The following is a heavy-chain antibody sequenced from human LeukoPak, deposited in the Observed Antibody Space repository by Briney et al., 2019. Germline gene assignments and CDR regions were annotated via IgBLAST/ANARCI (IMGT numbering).Heavy chain of an antibody. Sequence: ASVKVSCKASGYTFTSYDINWERQATGQGLEWMGWMNPNSGNTGYAQKFQGRVTMTRNTSISTAYMELSSLRSEDTAVYYCAHLGDCSGGSCSDAFDIWGQGTMVTVSS. D-gene: IGHD2-15*01. J-gene: IGHJ3*02. V-gene: IGHV1-8*01. CDR2: MNPNSGNT. CDR1: GYTFTSYD. CDR3: AHLGDCSGGSCSDAFDI.